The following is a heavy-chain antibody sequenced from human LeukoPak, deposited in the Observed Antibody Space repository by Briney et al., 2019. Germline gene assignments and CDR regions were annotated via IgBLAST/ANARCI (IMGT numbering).Heavy chain of an antibody. CDR2: ISYDGSNK. CDR3: AKDRIIVIPGPYSWLDS. CDR1: GFTFSSYA. Sequence: GRSLRLSCAASGFTFSSYAMHWVRQAPGKGLEWVSVISYDGSNKYYADSVKGRFTISRDNSNNTLYLQMNSLRAEDTALYFCAKDRIIVIPGPYSWLDSWGQGALVTVSS. V-gene: IGHV3-30*04. D-gene: IGHD1-26*01. J-gene: IGHJ5*01.